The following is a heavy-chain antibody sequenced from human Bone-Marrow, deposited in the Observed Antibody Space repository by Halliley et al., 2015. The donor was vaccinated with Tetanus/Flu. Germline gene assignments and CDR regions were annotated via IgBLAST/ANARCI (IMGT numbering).Heavy chain of an antibody. V-gene: IGHV3-23*01. CDR2: VSGNGDST. D-gene: IGHD3-3*01. Sequence: SLRLSCAASGFTFKSYAMIWVRQAPGKGLEWVASVSGNGDSTFYADSVKGRFTISRDNSKDTVNLQMKSLRAEDTAVYYCAKDGRTYDLWSDPFDSWGQGTLVTVSS. CDR1: GFTFKSYA. CDR3: AKDGRTYDLWSDPFDS. J-gene: IGHJ4*02.